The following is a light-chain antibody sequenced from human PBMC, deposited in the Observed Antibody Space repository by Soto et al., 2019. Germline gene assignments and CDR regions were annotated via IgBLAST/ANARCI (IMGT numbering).Light chain of an antibody. J-gene: IGLJ2*01. CDR1: SSDVGGYNY. Sequence: QSVLTQPASVSGSPGQSITISCTGTSSDVGGYNYVSWYQQHPGKAPKLMIYDVSNRPSGLSNRFSGYKSGNTASLTISGLQAEDETDYYCSSYTSSSTLGVFGGGTKLTVL. CDR2: DVS. CDR3: SSYTSSSTLGV. V-gene: IGLV2-14*01.